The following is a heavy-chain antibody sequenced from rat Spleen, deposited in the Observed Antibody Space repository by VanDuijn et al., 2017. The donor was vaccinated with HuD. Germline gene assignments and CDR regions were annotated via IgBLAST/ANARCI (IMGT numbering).Heavy chain of an antibody. V-gene: IGHV5-25*01. Sequence: EVQLVDSGGGLVQPGRSLKLSCAASGFTFSSFVMAWVRQAPKKGLEWVASITSGGSNTYYPDSVKGRFTISRDNAKSTLYLEMDSLRSEDTATYYCAKRGWYYYDYWGQGVMVTVSS. CDR1: GFTFSSFV. J-gene: IGHJ2*01. CDR2: ITSGGSNT. CDR3: AKRGWYYYDY.